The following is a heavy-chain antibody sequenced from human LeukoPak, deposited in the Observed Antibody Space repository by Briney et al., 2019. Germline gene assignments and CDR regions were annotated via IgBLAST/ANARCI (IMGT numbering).Heavy chain of an antibody. CDR2: INPNSGGT. J-gene: IGHJ4*02. CDR1: GYTFTSYY. V-gene: IGHV1-2*06. CDR3: ARAYCSSTSCSRLARDY. D-gene: IGHD2-2*01. Sequence: GASVKVSCKASGYTFTSYYMHWVRQAPGQGLEWMGRINPNSGGTNYAQKFQGRVTMTRDTSISTAYMELSRLRSDDTAVYYCARAYCSSTSCSRLARDYWGQGTLVTVSS.